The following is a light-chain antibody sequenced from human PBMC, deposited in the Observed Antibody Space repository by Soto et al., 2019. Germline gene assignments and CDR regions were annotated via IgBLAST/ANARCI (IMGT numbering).Light chain of an antibody. V-gene: IGKV3-20*01. CDR2: GAS. Sequence: EIVLTQSPGTLSLSPGERATLSCRASQNVDSNSLAWYQQKPGQAPRIIIFGASGRATGIPDRFSGSGSGTDFTLTISRLEPEDFAVYYCQQYGSLSWTFGQGTKVDNK. CDR1: QNVDSNS. J-gene: IGKJ1*01. CDR3: QQYGSLSWT.